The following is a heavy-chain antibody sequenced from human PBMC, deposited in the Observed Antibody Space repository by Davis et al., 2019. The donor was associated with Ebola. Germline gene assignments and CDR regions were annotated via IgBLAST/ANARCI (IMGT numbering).Heavy chain of an antibody. CDR1: GYSFSIYW. D-gene: IGHD2-2*01. CDR3: TRQKCISPSCYGSYFDF. Sequence: GESLKISCEASGYSFSIYWIGWVRQMPGKGLEWMGLIYTGDSDTRYSPSFRGQVTISADKSINTAYLHWSNLKASDTAMYYCTRQKCISPSCYGSYFDFWGQGTLVTVS. CDR2: IYTGDSDT. J-gene: IGHJ4*02. V-gene: IGHV5-51*01.